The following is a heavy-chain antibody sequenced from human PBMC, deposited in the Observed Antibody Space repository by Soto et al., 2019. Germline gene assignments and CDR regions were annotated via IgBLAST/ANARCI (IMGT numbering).Heavy chain of an antibody. V-gene: IGHV3-20*01. CDR1: GFTFDDYG. J-gene: IGHJ5*02. CDR3: ARGARGAVAGTVWFDP. D-gene: IGHD6-19*01. Sequence: EVQLVESGGGVVRPGGSLRLSCAASGFTFDDYGMSWVRQAPGKGLEWVSGINWNGGSTGYADSVKGRFTISRDNAKNSLYLQMNSLRAEDTSLYHCARGARGAVAGTVWFDPWGQGTLVTVSS. CDR2: INWNGGST.